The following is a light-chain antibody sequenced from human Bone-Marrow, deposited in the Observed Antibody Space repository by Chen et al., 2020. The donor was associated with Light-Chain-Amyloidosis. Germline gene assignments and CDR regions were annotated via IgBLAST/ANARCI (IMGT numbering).Light chain of an antibody. CDR1: NIGSTS. Sequence: SHVLTQPSSVSVAPGQTATLAGGGNNIGSTSVHWYQQTPGQAPLLVVYDDSDRPSGIPERLSGSNSGNTATLTISRVEAGDEADYYCQVWDRSSDRPVFGGGTKLTVL. V-gene: IGLV3-21*02. CDR2: DDS. CDR3: QVWDRSSDRPV. J-gene: IGLJ3*02.